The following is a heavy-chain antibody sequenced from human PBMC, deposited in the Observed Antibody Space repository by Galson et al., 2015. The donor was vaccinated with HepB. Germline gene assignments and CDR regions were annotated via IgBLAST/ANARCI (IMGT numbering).Heavy chain of an antibody. CDR2: ISYDGSNK. J-gene: IGHJ4*02. Sequence: SLRLSCAASGFTFSSYGMHWVRQAPGKGLEWVAVISYDGSNKYYADSVKGRFTISRDNSKNTLYLQMNSLRAEDMAVYYCAKDQPRAAGLDYWGQGTLVTVSS. CDR3: AKDQPRAAGLDY. V-gene: IGHV3-30*18. D-gene: IGHD6-19*01. CDR1: GFTFSSYG.